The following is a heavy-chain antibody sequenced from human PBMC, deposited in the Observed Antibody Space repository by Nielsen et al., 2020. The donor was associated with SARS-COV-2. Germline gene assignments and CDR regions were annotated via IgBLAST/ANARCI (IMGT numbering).Heavy chain of an antibody. J-gene: IGHJ4*02. CDR1: GFTFDDYA. CDR2: IYSGGST. V-gene: IGHV3-66*01. CDR3: ARVGDSSGYAEFDY. D-gene: IGHD3-22*01. Sequence: GESLKISCVGSGFTFDDYAMHWVRQAPGKGLEWVSVIYSGGSTYYADSVKGRFTISRDNSKNTLYLQMNSLRAEDTAVYYCARVGDSSGYAEFDYWGQGTLVTVSS.